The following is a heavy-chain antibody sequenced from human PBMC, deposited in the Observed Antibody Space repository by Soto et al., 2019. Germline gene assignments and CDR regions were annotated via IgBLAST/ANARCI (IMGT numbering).Heavy chain of an antibody. V-gene: IGHV4-34*01. CDR1: CGSFIGYY. D-gene: IGHD3-22*01. CDR3: PRGQMGPYYDSSGYHYYYHGMDV. CDR2: INHSCIT. J-gene: IGHJ6*01. Sequence: SETLSLTVAVYCGSFIGYYWIWIRQPPGKGLDCIVDINHSCITNYNPSLKSRVSISVDTSQNHSSLKLSSVTAADTAVYYCPRGQMGPYYDSSGYHYYYHGMDVWGQGTPVTVSS.